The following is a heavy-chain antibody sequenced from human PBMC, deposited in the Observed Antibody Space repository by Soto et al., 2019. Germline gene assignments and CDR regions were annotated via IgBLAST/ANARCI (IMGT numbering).Heavy chain of an antibody. D-gene: IGHD5-12*01. J-gene: IGHJ4*02. CDR3: AKGRGLLATYPFDY. CDR2: ISGSGGST. V-gene: IGHV3-23*01. CDR1: GFTFSTYA. Sequence: VQLLESGGGLVQPGGSLRLSCAASGFTFSTYAMSWVRQAPGKGLDWVSAISGSGGSTYYADSVKGRFTVSRDNSKNTLYLQMSSLRAEDTALYYCAKGRGLLATYPFDYWGQGTLVTVSS.